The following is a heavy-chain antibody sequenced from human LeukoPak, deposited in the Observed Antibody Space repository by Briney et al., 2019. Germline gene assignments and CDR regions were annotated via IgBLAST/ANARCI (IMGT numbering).Heavy chain of an antibody. CDR3: AHRQGFGEFQNFDY. D-gene: IGHD3-10*01. CDR1: GFSLSTSGVG. V-gene: IGHV2-5*02. Sequence: SGPTLVNPTQTLTLTCTFSGFSLSTSGVGVGWIRQPPGKALEWLALIYWDDDKRYSPALKSRLTITKDTSKNQVVLTMTNMDPVDTATYYCAHRQGFGEFQNFDYWGQGTLVTVSS. J-gene: IGHJ4*02. CDR2: IYWDDDK.